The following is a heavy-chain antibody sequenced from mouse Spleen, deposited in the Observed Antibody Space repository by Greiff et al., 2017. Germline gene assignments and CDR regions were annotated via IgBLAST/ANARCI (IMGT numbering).Heavy chain of an antibody. CDR3: AKGGVWYFDV. J-gene: IGHJ1*03. Sequence: QVQLQQPGAELVMPGASVKLSCKASGYTFTSYWMHWVKQRPGQGLEWIGEIDPSDSYTNYNQKFKGKATLTVDKSSSTAYMQLSSRTSEDSAVYYCAKGGVWYFDVWGTGTTVTVSS. V-gene: IGHV1-69*01. CDR2: IDPSDSYT. CDR1: GYTFTSYW.